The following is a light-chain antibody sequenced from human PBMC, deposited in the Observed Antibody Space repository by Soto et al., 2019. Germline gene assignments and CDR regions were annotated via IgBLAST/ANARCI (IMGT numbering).Light chain of an antibody. CDR2: DAS. CDR3: QQRSNWPLWT. Sequence: EIVLTQSPGTLSLSPGERATLSCRASHSVTRYVAWYQQRPGQAPRLLIYDASNRATGIPARFSGSGSGTDFTRTISSLEPEDFAVYYCQQRSNWPLWTFGQGTKVDIK. CDR1: HSVTRY. V-gene: IGKV3-11*01. J-gene: IGKJ1*01.